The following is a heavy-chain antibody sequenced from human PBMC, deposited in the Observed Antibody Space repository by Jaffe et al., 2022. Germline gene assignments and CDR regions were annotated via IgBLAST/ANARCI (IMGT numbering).Heavy chain of an antibody. CDR1: GYSISSGYY. D-gene: IGHD2-2*01. CDR2: IYHSGST. Sequence: QVQLQESGPGLVKPSETLSLTCAVSGYSISSGYYWGWIRQPPGKGLEWIGSIYHSGSTYYNPSLKSRVTISVDTSKNQFSLKLSSVTAADTAVYYCARVKKVVPSSPMAMWGCAFDIWGQGTMVTVSS. CDR3: ARVKKVVPSSPMAMWGCAFDI. V-gene: IGHV4-38-2*01. J-gene: IGHJ3*02.